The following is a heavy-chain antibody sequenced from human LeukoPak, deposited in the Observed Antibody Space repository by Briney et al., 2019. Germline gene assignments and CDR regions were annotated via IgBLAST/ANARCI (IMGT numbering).Heavy chain of an antibody. Sequence: GGSPRLSCAASGNYWMHWVRQAPGKGLVWVSHINSDGSWTSYADSVKGRFTISKDNAKNTVYLRMNNLRAEDTAVYYCVSFYETYWGRGTLVTVSS. CDR3: VSFYETY. J-gene: IGHJ4*02. D-gene: IGHD2-2*01. V-gene: IGHV3-74*01. CDR1: GNYW. CDR2: INSDGSWT.